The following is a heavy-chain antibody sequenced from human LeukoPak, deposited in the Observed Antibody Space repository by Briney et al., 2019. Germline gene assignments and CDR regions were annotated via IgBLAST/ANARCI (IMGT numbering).Heavy chain of an antibody. V-gene: IGHV3-48*04. CDR1: GFTFSSYN. CDR3: ASTGYGSGISYAFDI. Sequence: PGGSLRLSCGASGFTFSSYNLNWVRQAPGKGLEWVSYISSSGSTIYYADSVKGRFTISRDNAKNSLYLQMNSLRAEDTAVYYCASTGYGSGISYAFDIWGQGTMVTVSS. D-gene: IGHD3-10*01. CDR2: ISSSGSTI. J-gene: IGHJ3*02.